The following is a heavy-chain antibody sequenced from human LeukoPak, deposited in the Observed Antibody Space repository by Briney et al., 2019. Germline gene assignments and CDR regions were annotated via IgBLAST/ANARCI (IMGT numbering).Heavy chain of an antibody. V-gene: IGHV3-23*01. D-gene: IGHD1-1*01. Sequence: GGSLRLSCAASGFTFSGYAMNWVRQAPGKGLEWVSAISSSGGSTYYADSVKGRFTISRDNSKNTLYLQMNSLRAEDTAVYYCAKDEGLEAHSDYWGQGALVTVSS. CDR2: ISSSGGST. CDR3: AKDEGLEAHSDY. J-gene: IGHJ4*02. CDR1: GFTFSGYA.